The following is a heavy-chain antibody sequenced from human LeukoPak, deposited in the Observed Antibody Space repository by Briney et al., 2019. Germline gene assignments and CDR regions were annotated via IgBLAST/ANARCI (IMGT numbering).Heavy chain of an antibody. CDR2: IYYSGST. V-gene: IGHV4-39*01. J-gene: IGHJ4*02. CDR1: GGSISSSSYY. D-gene: IGHD3-22*01. Sequence: SETLSLTCTASGGSISSSSYYWGWIRQPPGKGLEWIGSIYYSGSTYYNPSLKSRVTISVDTSMNQLSLKLSSVTAADTAVYYCATAYYYDSSGYYLFDYWGQGTLVTVSS. CDR3: ATAYYYDSSGYYLFDY.